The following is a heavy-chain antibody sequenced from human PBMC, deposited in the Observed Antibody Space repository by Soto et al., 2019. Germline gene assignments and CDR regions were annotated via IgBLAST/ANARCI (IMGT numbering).Heavy chain of an antibody. J-gene: IGHJ6*02. Sequence: QVQLQQSGPGLVKPSETLSLTCSVSSGPSSSHNWGWIRQPPGRGLEWMGYVYTTGGTSYNPSLKSLSAISADTSTNHISLTLTSVTAADTAVSYGVRQGIGNLHGLVDVWGQGTTVRVSS. CDR3: VRQGIGNLHGLVDV. CDR1: SGPSSSHN. CDR2: VYTTGGT. V-gene: IGHV4-59*08. D-gene: IGHD1-1*01.